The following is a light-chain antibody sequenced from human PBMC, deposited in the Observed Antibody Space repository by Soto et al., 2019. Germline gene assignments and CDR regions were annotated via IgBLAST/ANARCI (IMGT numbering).Light chain of an antibody. CDR2: EDN. J-gene: IGLJ2*01. V-gene: IGLV6-57*04. CDR3: QSYDSSSVV. CDR1: SGSIASNY. Sequence: NFMLTQPHSVSESPGKTVTISCTRSSGSIASNYVQWYQQRPGSAPTTVIYEDNQRPSGVPDRFSGSIDSPSNSASLTISGLKTEDEADYYCQSYDSSSVVFGGGTKVTVL.